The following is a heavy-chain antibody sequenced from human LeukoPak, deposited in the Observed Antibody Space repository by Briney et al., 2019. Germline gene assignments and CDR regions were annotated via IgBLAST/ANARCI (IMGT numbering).Heavy chain of an antibody. D-gene: IGHD3-10*02. CDR2: IGSDNKP. Sequence: QAGGSLRLSCEASGFTFSAYAMTWVRQAPGKGLEWVSSIGSDNKPHYSESVKGRFAISRDNSKSMLFLQLNSLRAEDTALYYCARALHYYVAMDVWGQGTTVTVSS. CDR1: GFTFSAYA. V-gene: IGHV3-23*05. CDR3: ARALHYYVAMDV. J-gene: IGHJ6*02.